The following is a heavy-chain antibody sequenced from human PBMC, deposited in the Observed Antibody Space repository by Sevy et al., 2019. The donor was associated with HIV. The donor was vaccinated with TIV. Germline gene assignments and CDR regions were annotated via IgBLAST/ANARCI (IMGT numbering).Heavy chain of an antibody. V-gene: IGHV3-49*04. Sequence: GGSLRLSCTTSGFTFGDYAMSWVRQAPGKGLEWVGFIRSKVYGGTTEYAASVKGRFTISRDDSKSIAYLQMNSLKTEDTAVYYCARGGYCSTTSCYNAGVDVWGQGTTVTVSS. D-gene: IGHD2-2*02. CDR1: GFTFGDYA. J-gene: IGHJ6*02. CDR2: IRSKVYGGTT. CDR3: ARGGYCSTTSCYNAGVDV.